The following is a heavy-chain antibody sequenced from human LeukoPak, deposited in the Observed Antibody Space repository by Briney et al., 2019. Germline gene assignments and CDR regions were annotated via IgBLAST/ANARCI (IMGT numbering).Heavy chain of an antibody. CDR1: GGSFSGYY. Sequence: SETLSLTCAVYGGSFSGYYWSWIRQPPGKGLEWIGEINHSGSTNYNPSLKSRVTISIDKSNNQFSLKLSSVTAADTAVYYCGAGDSYYFDYWGQGTLVTVSS. CDR2: INHSGST. CDR3: GAGDSYYFDY. D-gene: IGHD4-17*01. J-gene: IGHJ4*02. V-gene: IGHV4-34*01.